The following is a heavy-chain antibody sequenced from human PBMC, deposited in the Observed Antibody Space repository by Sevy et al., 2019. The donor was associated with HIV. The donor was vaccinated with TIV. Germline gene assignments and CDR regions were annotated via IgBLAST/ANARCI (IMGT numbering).Heavy chain of an antibody. D-gene: IGHD1-7*01. V-gene: IGHV4-38-2*01. CDR2: IYHSGST. J-gene: IGHJ6*02. Sequence: ETLSLTCAVSGYSISSGYYWGWIRQPPGKGLEWIGSIYHSGSTYYNPSLKSRVTISVDTSKNQFSLKLSSVTAADTAVYYCARVPYDWNYSDYYYYGMDVWGQGTTVTVSS. CDR3: ARVPYDWNYSDYYYYGMDV. CDR1: GYSISSGYY.